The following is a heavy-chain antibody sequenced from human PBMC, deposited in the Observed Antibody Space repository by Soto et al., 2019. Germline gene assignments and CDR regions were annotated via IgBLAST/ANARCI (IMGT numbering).Heavy chain of an antibody. CDR2: ISAYNGNT. J-gene: IGHJ1*01. D-gene: IGHD2-15*01. V-gene: IGHV1-18*01. Sequence: ASVKVSCKASGYSFSNYGISWLRQAPGQGPEWMGWISAYNGNTNYAQKFQGRVTMTTDTSTSTAYMEVRSLRSDDTAVYYCARDPFAHCSNSSCSGYFQHWGQGTLVTVSS. CDR1: GYSFSNYG. CDR3: ARDPFAHCSNSSCSGYFQH.